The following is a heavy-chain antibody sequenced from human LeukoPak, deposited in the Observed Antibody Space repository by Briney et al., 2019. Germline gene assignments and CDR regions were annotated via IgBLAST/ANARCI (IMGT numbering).Heavy chain of an antibody. CDR1: GYTFTGYY. D-gene: IGHD5-18*01. Sequence: ASVTVSCKASGYTFTGYYMHWVRQAPGQGLEWMGWINPNSGGTNYAQKFQGRVTMTRDTSISTAYMELSRLRSDDTAVYYCATDTAMVRYSYYYYMDVWGKGTTVTISS. CDR3: ATDTAMVRYSYYYYMDV. CDR2: INPNSGGT. V-gene: IGHV1-2*02. J-gene: IGHJ6*03.